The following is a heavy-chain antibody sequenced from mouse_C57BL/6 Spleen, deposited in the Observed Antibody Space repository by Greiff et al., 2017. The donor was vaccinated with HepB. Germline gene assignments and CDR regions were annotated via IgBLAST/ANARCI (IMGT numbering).Heavy chain of an antibody. CDR3: ARDQIYYYGSRGYFDY. CDR2: INPSNGGT. V-gene: IGHV1-53*01. Sequence: VQLQQSGTELVKPGASVKLSFTSYWMHWVKQRPGQGLEWIGNINPSNGGTNYNEKFKSKATLTVDKSSSTAYMQLSSLTSEDSAVYYCARDQIYYYGSRGYFDYWGQGTTLTVSS. J-gene: IGHJ2*01. D-gene: IGHD1-1*01. CDR1: TSYW.